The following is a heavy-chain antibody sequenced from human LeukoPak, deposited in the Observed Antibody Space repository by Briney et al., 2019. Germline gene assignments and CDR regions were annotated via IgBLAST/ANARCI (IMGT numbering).Heavy chain of an antibody. V-gene: IGHV4-38-2*02. CDR1: GYSISSGYY. CDR3: ARDLGRRTGLAYYYGSGRMNWFDP. J-gene: IGHJ5*02. D-gene: IGHD3-10*01. Sequence: PSETLSLTCTVSGYSISSGYYWGWIRQPPGKGLEWIGSIYYSGSTYYNPSLKSRVTMSVDTSKNQFSLKLSSVTAADTAVYYCARDLGRRTGLAYYYGSGRMNWFDPWGQGTLVTVSS. CDR2: IYYSGST.